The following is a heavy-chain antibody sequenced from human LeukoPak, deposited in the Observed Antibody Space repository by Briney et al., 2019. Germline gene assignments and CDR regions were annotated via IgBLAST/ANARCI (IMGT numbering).Heavy chain of an antibody. CDR2: IYPGDSDT. V-gene: IGHV5-51*01. D-gene: IGHD1-26*01. J-gene: IGHJ5*02. Sequence: GESLKISCKGSGYSFTSFWIGWVRQMPGKGLEWMGIIYPGDSDTRYSPSFQGQVTISADKSIRTAYLQWSSLKASDTAMYHCARRAAEWELLDVWGQGTLVTVSS. CDR3: ARRAAEWELLDV. CDR1: GYSFTSFW.